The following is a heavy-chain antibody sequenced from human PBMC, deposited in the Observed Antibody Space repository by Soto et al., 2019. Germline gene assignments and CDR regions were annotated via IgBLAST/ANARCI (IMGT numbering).Heavy chain of an antibody. CDR3: AKVRAVAGMGPPGPDFDY. J-gene: IGHJ4*02. Sequence: EVQLLESGGGLVQPGGSLRLSCAASGFTFSSYAMSWVRQAPGKGLEWVSAISGSGGSTYYADSVKGRFTISRDNSKNTLYLQMNSRRAEDTAVYYCAKVRAVAGMGPPGPDFDYWGQGTLVTVSS. CDR1: GFTFSSYA. D-gene: IGHD6-19*01. CDR2: ISGSGGST. V-gene: IGHV3-23*01.